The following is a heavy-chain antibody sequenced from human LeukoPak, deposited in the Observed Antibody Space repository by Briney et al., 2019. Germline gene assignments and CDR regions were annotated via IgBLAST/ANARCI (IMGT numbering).Heavy chain of an antibody. CDR1: GYTFTGYY. V-gene: IGHV1-46*01. CDR3: ARDRGGSYSIDY. CDR2: VNCGDGYT. J-gene: IGHJ4*02. D-gene: IGHD1-26*01. Sequence: GASVKVSCKASGYTFTGYYMHWVRQAPGQGLEWMGLVNCGDGYTNYAQKLQGRVSVTADTSTSTLYMDLTSLTTEDTAIYYCARDRGGSYSIDYWGQGTLVTVSS.